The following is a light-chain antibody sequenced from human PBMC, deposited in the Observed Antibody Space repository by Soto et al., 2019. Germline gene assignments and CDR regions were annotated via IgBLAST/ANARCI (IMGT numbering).Light chain of an antibody. CDR2: GAS. CDR3: QQYNIWPPYT. V-gene: IGKV3-15*01. CDR1: QRISSN. Sequence: EIVMTQSTATLSVSPGERATLYCKASQRISSNLAWYQQKPGQPPRLLIYGASTRARGIPARFSGSGSGTEFTLTISGLQSEDVALYYCQQYNIWPPYTFCQWTKLEIK. J-gene: IGKJ2*01.